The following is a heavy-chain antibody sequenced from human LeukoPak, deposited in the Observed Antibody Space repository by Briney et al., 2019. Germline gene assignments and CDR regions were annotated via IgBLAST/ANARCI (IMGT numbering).Heavy chain of an antibody. D-gene: IGHD1-1*01. Sequence: GGSLRLSCAASGFTFSSYEMNWVRQAPGKGLEWVSYISSSGSTIYYADSVKGRFTISRDNAKNSLYPQMNSLRAEDTAVYYCARDNLETFDYWGQGTLVTVSS. CDR1: GFTFSSYE. J-gene: IGHJ4*02. CDR3: ARDNLETFDY. V-gene: IGHV3-48*03. CDR2: ISSSGSTI.